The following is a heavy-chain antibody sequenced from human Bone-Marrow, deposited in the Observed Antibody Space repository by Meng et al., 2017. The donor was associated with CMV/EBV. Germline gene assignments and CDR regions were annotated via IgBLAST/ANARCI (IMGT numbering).Heavy chain of an antibody. CDR3: ARSGYSSSWYGL. CDR2: IYYSGST. Sequence: GSLRLSCTVSGGSISSYYWSWIRQPPGKGLEWIGYIYYSGSTNYNPSLKSRVTISVDTSKNQFSLKLSSVTAADTAVYYCARSGYSSSWYGLWGQGTLVNGAS. J-gene: IGHJ4*02. D-gene: IGHD6-13*01. V-gene: IGHV4-59*12. CDR1: GGSISSYY.